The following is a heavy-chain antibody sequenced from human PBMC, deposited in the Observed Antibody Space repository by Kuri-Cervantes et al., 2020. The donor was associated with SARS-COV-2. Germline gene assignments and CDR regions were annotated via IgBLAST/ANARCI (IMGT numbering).Heavy chain of an antibody. CDR1: GFTFSSYS. V-gene: IGHV3-21*01. J-gene: IGHJ4*02. D-gene: IGHD7-27*01. Sequence: GESLKISCAASGFTFSSYSMNWVRQAPGKGLEWVSSISSSSSYIYYADSVKGRFTISRDNAKNSLYLQMNSPRAEDTAVYYCARGLWGTQYYFDYWGQGTLVTVSS. CDR2: ISSSSSYI. CDR3: ARGLWGTQYYFDY.